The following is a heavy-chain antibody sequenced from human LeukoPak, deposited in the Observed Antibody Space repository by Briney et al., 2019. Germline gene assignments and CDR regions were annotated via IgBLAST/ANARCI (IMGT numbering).Heavy chain of an antibody. CDR2: INHSGST. CDR3: ATSSSSWYFRFDP. CDR1: GGSFSGYY. J-gene: IGHJ5*02. D-gene: IGHD6-13*01. Sequence: PSETLSLTCAVYGGSFSGYYWSWIRQPPGKGLEWIGEINHSGSTNYNPSLKSRVTISVDTSKNQFSLQLNSVTPEDTAVYYCATSSSSWYFRFDPWGQGTLVTVSS. V-gene: IGHV4-34*01.